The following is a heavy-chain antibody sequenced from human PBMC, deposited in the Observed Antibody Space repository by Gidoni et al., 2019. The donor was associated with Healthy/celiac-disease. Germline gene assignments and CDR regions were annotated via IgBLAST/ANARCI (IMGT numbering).Heavy chain of an antibody. CDR2: INHSGST. CDR1: GGSFSGYY. J-gene: IGHJ2*01. Sequence: QVQLQQWGAGLLKPSETLSLTCAVYGGSFSGYYWSWIRQPPGKGLEWIGEINHSGSTNYNPSLKSRVTISVDTSKNQFSLKLSSVTAADTAVYYCARGRTSMTTVTTRGRNWYFDLWGRGTLVTVSS. V-gene: IGHV4-34*01. D-gene: IGHD4-17*01. CDR3: ARGRTSMTTVTTRGRNWYFDL.